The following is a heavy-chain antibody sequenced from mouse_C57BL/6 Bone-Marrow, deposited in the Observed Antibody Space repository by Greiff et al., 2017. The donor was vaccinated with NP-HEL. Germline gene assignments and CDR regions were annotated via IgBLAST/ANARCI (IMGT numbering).Heavy chain of an antibody. J-gene: IGHJ3*01. CDR1: GFTFTDYY. CDR3: ARSPFTWFAY. CDR2: IRNKANGYTT. Sequence: EVKLVESGGGLVQPGGSLSLSCAASGFTFTDYYMSWVRQPPGKALEWLGFIRNKANGYTTEYSASVKGRFTISRDNSQSILYLQMNALRAEDSATYYCARSPFTWFAYWGQGTLVTVSA. V-gene: IGHV7-3*01.